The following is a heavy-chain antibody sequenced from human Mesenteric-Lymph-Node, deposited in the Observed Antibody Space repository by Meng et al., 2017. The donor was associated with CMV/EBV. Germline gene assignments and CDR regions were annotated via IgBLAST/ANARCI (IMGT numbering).Heavy chain of an antibody. CDR3: VRDLRIAFDY. J-gene: IGHJ4*02. CDR1: GFTVSSSY. Sequence: GESLKISCAASGFTVSSSYMSWVRQAPGKGLEWVSTISSSGGYIYYADSVKGRFTISRDNAKNSLYLQMNSLRAEDTAVYYCVRDLRIAFDYWGQGTLVTVSS. V-gene: IGHV3-21*01. D-gene: IGHD2-21*01. CDR2: ISSSGGYI.